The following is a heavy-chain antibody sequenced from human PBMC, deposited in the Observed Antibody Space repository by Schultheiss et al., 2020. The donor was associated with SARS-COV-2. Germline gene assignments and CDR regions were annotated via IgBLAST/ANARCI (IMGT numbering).Heavy chain of an antibody. CDR3: ARGVVVRSMDV. J-gene: IGHJ6*02. V-gene: IGHV3-33*08. CDR1: GFSFSSYA. Sequence: GGSLRLSCAASGFSFSSYAVHWVRQSPGKGLEWVAVIWFDGSNKYYADSVKGRFTISRDNSKNTLFLQLDSLRAEDTAVYYCARGVVVRSMDVWGQGTTVNVSS. CDR2: IWFDGSNK. D-gene: IGHD2-2*01.